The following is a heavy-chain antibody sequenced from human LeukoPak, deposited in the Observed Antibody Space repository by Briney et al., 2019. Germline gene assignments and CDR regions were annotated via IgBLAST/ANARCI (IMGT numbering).Heavy chain of an antibody. CDR1: GGTVSSYA. D-gene: IGHD3-22*01. CDR3: ARGAEDYYDSSGYSLDY. V-gene: IGHV1-69*04. CDR2: IIPILDIA. J-gene: IGHJ4*02. Sequence: GASVKVSCKASGGTVSSYAISWVRQAPGQGLEWMGRIIPILDIANYTQKFQGRVTISADKSTSTAYMELSSLRSEDTAVYYCARGAEDYYDSSGYSLDYWGQGTLVTVSS.